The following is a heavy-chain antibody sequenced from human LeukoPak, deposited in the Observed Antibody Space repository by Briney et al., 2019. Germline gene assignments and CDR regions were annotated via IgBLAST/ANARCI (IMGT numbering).Heavy chain of an antibody. CDR3: ARDWGDSSGYYYNGGFFDY. CDR2: IYHSGST. J-gene: IGHJ4*02. CDR1: GYSISSGYY. D-gene: IGHD3-22*01. Sequence: TSGTLSLTCAVSGYSISSGYYWGWIRQPPGKGLEWIGSIYHSGSTYYNPSLKSRVTISVDTSKNQFSLKLSSVTAADTAVYYCARDWGDSSGYYYNGGFFDYWGQGTLVTVSS. V-gene: IGHV4-38-2*02.